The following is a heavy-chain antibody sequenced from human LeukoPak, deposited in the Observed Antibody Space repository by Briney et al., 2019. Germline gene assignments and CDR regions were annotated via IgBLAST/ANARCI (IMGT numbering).Heavy chain of an antibody. V-gene: IGHV4-61*02. CDR2: IYTSGST. CDR1: GGPISSGSYY. CDR3: ARVSIGGYYDSSGYYYFDY. J-gene: IGHJ4*02. D-gene: IGHD3-22*01. Sequence: SETLSLTCTVSGGPISSGSYYWSWIRQPAGKGLERIGRIYTSGSTNYNPSLKSRVTISVDTSKNQFSLKLSSVTAADTAVYYCARVSIGGYYDSSGYYYFDYWGQGTLVTVSS.